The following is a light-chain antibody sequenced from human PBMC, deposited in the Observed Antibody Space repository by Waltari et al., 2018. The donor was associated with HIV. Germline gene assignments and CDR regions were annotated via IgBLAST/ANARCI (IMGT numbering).Light chain of an antibody. CDR1: QTVISNY. CDR3: QQYGDSPFT. CDR2: GAS. V-gene: IGKV3-20*01. J-gene: IGKJ3*01. Sequence: EIVLTQSPDTLSLSPGKRATLSCRAIQTVISNYLAWYQQKPGQAPRLLVYGASSRAAGIADRFSGSGSGTDFTLIISRVEPEDSAVFYCQQYGDSPFTFGPGTKVEIK.